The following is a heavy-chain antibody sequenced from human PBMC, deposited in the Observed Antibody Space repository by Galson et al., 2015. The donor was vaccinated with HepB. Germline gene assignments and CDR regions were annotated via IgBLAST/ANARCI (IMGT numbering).Heavy chain of an antibody. CDR3: ARDYASSWYFNHYYGMDV. D-gene: IGHD6-13*01. Sequence: SLRLSCAGSGFNFNNYAMNWVRQAPGKGLEWVAAISFDGSKTYYTDTVKGRFIISRDNSKNTLYLQMNSLRAEDTAVYYCARDYASSWYFNHYYGMDVWGQGTTVTVSS. V-gene: IGHV3-30*04. J-gene: IGHJ6*02. CDR2: ISFDGSKT. CDR1: GFNFNNYA.